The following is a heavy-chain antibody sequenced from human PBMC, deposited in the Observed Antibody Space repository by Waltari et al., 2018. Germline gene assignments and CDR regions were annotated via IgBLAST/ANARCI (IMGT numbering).Heavy chain of an antibody. D-gene: IGHD3-16*01. CDR1: GFSVSKSY. Sequence: EVQLVESGGGLIQPGGSLRLYCAASGFSVSKSYVSWVRQAPGKGLEWISFIYGVDSTLYVDSVKGRFTVSRDNSKNTVHLQMNSVRVDDTAVYYCATFSNWVHDTFDIWGQGTLVSVPS. CDR3: ATFSNWVHDTFDI. CDR2: IYGVDST. V-gene: IGHV3-53*01. J-gene: IGHJ3*02.